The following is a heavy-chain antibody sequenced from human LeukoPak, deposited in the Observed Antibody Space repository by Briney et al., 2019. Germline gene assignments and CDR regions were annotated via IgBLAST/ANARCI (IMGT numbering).Heavy chain of an antibody. J-gene: IGHJ6*03. CDR1: GFTVSSNY. CDR2: IYSGGST. CDR3: ATLWELPHYYYYYYMDV. D-gene: IGHD1-26*01. V-gene: IGHV3-53*01. Sequence: GGSLRLSCAASGFTVSSNYMSWVRQAPGKGLEWVSVIYSGGSTYYADSVKGRFTISRDNSKNSLYLQMNSLRAEDTAVYYCATLWELPHYYYYYYMDVWGKGTTVTVSS.